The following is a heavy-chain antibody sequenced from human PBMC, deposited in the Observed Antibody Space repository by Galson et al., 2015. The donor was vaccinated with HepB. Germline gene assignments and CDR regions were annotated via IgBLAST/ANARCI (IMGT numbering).Heavy chain of an antibody. CDR1: GHTFAAYY. CDR2: IKPSGGST. CDR3: ARTQFFTSPLTFDY. J-gene: IGHJ4*02. V-gene: IGHV1-46*01. Sequence: SVKVSCKASGHTFAAYYLHWLRQAPGQGLEWMGVIKPSGGSTNYAQKFQGRVTMTRDTSTNTVSMELSSLTSEDTAVYYCARTQFFTSPLTFDYWGQGTLVTVSS. D-gene: IGHD2-2*01.